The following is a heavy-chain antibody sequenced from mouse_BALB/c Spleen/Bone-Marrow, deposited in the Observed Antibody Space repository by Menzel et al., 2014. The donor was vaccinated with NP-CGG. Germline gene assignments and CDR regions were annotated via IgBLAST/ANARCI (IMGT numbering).Heavy chain of an antibody. CDR3: VREKNYDYDY. D-gene: IGHD2-4*01. J-gene: IGHJ2*01. CDR1: GFTFSSYG. Sequence: EVHLVESGGGLVQPGGSLKLSCAASGFTFSSYGMSWVRQTPDKRLELVATINSNGGSTYYPDSVKGRFTISRDNAKNTLYLQMSSLKSEDTAMYYCVREKNYDYDYWGQGTTLTVSS. V-gene: IGHV5-6-3*01. CDR2: INSNGGST.